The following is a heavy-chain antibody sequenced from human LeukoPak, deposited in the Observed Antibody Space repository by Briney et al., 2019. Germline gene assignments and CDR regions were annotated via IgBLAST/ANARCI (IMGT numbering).Heavy chain of an antibody. CDR2: ISYDGSNK. CDR1: GFTFSSYG. Sequence: GGSRRLSCPASGFTFSSYGMHWVRQAPGKGLEWVAAISYDGSNKYYADSVEGRFTISRDNSQNTLYLQIHSLRPEDTAVYYCGRLMGGYDSYFYGMDVWGQGTTVTVSS. CDR3: GRLMGGYDSYFYGMDV. D-gene: IGHD5-12*01. V-gene: IGHV3-30*03. J-gene: IGHJ6*02.